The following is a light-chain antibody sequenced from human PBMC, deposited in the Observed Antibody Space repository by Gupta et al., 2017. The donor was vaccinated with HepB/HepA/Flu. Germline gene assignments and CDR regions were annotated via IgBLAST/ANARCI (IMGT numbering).Light chain of an antibody. V-gene: IGLV3-21*03. CDR2: DDS. CDR3: QVWHRSSDHDV. Sequence: SYVLTQPPSVSVAPGKTARITCGGNSIGSYSVNWYQQKPGQAPALVGYDDSDRPSGIHERFSGSNSGNKANLTISSVEAGDEADDDGQVWHRSSDHDVFGSGTKVT. J-gene: IGLJ1*01. CDR1: SIGSYS.